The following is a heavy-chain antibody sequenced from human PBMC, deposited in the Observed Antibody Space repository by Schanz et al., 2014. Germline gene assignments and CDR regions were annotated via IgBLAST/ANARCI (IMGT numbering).Heavy chain of an antibody. V-gene: IGHV4-34*01. J-gene: IGHJ6*02. CDR2: IHHSGSI. D-gene: IGHD3-3*02. Sequence: QVQLQQWGAGLLKPSETLSLTCAVYGGPFSGYFWSWIRQSPGKGLQWIGEIHHSGSIIYNPSLRSEVPISRATSKTKFFLKVPWVTAADTAVYYCARHLVNAYGMDVWGQGTAVTVSS. CDR3: ARHLVNAYGMDV. CDR1: GGPFSGYF.